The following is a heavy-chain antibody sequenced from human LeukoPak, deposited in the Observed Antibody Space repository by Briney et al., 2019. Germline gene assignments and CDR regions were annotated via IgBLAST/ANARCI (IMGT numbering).Heavy chain of an antibody. V-gene: IGHV3-48*03. Sequence: GGSLRLSCAASGFIFSNYEMNWVRPAPGKGVEWGSYISGSGSTIYYADSVKGRFTISRDNAKNTVSLQMDSLRAEDTGVYYCARAPSEVGGYYPEYFRHWGQGTLVTVSS. CDR2: ISGSGSTI. J-gene: IGHJ1*01. CDR1: GFIFSNYE. CDR3: ARAPSEVGGYYPEYFRH. D-gene: IGHD3-22*01.